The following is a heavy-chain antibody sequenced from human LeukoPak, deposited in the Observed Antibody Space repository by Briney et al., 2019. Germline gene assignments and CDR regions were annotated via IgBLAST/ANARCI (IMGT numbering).Heavy chain of an antibody. J-gene: IGHJ6*02. CDR1: GFTFKTYT. V-gene: IGHV3-21*01. D-gene: IGHD3-16*01. CDR3: AREGGYQYYYAMDV. Sequence: GVLRLSCAASGFTFKTYTMHWVRQAPGMGLEWVSSISSSSSYIFYADSVKGRFTISRDNAKNPLYLQMSSLRAEDAAVYYCAREGGYQYYYAMDVWGQGTTVTVSS. CDR2: ISSSSSYI.